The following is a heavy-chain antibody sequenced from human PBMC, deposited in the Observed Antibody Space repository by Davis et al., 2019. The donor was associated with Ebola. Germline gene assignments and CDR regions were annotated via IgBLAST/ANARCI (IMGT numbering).Heavy chain of an antibody. J-gene: IGHJ4*02. CDR1: GYTFIRNG. CDR2: ISAASGST. CDR3: ARDEDY. Sequence: ASVKVSCKASGYTFIRNGIHWVRQAPGQGLEWMGWISAASGSTRFSQKFQGRVSITRDTSASTAYMELGSLTSEDTGVYYCARDEDYWGQGTLVTVSS. V-gene: IGHV1-3*01.